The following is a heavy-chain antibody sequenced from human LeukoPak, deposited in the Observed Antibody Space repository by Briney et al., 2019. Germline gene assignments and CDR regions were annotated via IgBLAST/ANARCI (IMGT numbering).Heavy chain of an antibody. CDR1: GFTISSYA. CDR3: ATDRGD. D-gene: IGHD1-14*01. Sequence: GGSLRLSCAASGFTISSYAMNWVRQAPGKGLEWVSGLNWNGASTGYADSVKGRFTISRDNAKNTLYLQMNSLRAEDTAVYYCATDRGDWGQGTLVTVSS. V-gene: IGHV3-20*04. CDR2: LNWNGAST. J-gene: IGHJ4*02.